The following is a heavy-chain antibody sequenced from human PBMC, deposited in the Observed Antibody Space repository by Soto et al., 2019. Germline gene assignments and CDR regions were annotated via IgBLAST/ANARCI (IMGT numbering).Heavy chain of an antibody. CDR1: GYSISSSNW. CDR3: ASAILGTEYYFDY. J-gene: IGHJ4*02. CDR2: IYYSGST. D-gene: IGHD2-2*01. V-gene: IGHV4-28*01. Sequence: PSETLSLTCAVSGYSISSSNWWGWIRQPPGKGLEWIGYIYYSGSTYYNPSLKSRVTMSVDTSKNQFSLKLSSVTAVDTAVYYCASAILGTEYYFDYWGQGTLVTVPQ.